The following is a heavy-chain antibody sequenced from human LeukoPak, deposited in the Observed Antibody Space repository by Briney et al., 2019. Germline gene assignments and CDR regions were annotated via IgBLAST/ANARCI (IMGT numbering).Heavy chain of an antibody. CDR1: GFTLSTNA. CDR3: AKENWDDSSGYPNYYYYYGMDV. J-gene: IGHJ6*02. Sequence: GGSLRLSCLTSGFTLSTNAMSWVRQAPGKGLEWISGISGSGASTYYADSVKGRFTISRDDSRNTLYLQMNSLRGDDTAVYYCAKENWDDSSGYPNYYYYYGMDVWGQGTTVTVSS. D-gene: IGHD3-22*01. CDR2: ISGSGAST. V-gene: IGHV3-23*01.